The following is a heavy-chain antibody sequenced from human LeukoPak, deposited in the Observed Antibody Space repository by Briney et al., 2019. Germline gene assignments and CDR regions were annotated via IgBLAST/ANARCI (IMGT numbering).Heavy chain of an antibody. J-gene: IGHJ4*02. D-gene: IGHD3-3*01. Sequence: SETLSLTCNVSGGSIGSYYWSWIRQSPGRGLEWIGYIYYSGSTHYNPSLESRVTISVDTSKKHLSLKLSSVTAADTAVYYCARHSSGYYYLDYWGQGTLVTVSS. CDR3: ARHSSGYYYLDY. CDR2: IYYSGST. V-gene: IGHV4-59*08. CDR1: GGSIGSYY.